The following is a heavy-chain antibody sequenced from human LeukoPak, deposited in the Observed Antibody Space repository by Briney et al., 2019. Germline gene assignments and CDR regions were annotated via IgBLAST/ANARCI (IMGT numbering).Heavy chain of an antibody. Sequence: PGGSLRLSCAASGFTFSSYSMTWVRQAPGKGLEWVSSISSSSSYIYYADSVKGLFTISRDNAKNSLYLQMNSLRAEDTAVYYCARDYRWLPFDYWGQGTLVTVSS. CDR1: GFTFSSYS. CDR2: ISSSSSYI. V-gene: IGHV3-21*01. CDR3: ARDYRWLPFDY. D-gene: IGHD5-24*01. J-gene: IGHJ4*02.